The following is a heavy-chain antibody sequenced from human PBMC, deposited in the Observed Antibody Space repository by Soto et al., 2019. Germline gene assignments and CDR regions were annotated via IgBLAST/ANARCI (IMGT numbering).Heavy chain of an antibody. CDR2: IGTAGDT. V-gene: IGHV3-13*04. J-gene: IGHJ4*02. Sequence: DEQLVESGGGLVQPGGSLRLSCAASGFIFSSYDMHWVRQATGKGLEWVSAIGTAGDTYYPGSVKGRFTISRENAKNSLYLQMNSLGAGDTAVYYCARLGRDGFFDYWGQGTLVTVSS. D-gene: IGHD2-15*01. CDR1: GFIFSSYD. CDR3: ARLGRDGFFDY.